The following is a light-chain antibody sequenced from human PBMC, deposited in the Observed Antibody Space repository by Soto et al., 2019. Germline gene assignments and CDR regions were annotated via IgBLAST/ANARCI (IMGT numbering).Light chain of an antibody. CDR2: SNN. V-gene: IGLV1-44*01. CDR1: SSNIGSNT. CDR3: AAWDDRLNGHSV. Sequence: QSVLTQPPSASGTPGQRVTISCSGSSSNIGSNTVNWYQQLPGTSPKLLIYSNNQRPSGVPDRFSGSKSGTSASLAISGLQSEDEAEYYCAAWDDRLNGHSVFGPGTKLTVL. J-gene: IGLJ1*01.